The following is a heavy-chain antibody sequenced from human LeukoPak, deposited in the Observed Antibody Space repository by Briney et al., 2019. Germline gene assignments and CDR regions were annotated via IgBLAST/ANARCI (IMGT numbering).Heavy chain of an antibody. D-gene: IGHD3-22*01. CDR2: INWNSVSA. J-gene: IGHJ4*02. CDR3: AKGARSSSGYTTD. V-gene: IGHV3-9*01. CDR1: GFTFDDYA. Sequence: GGSLRLSCVASGFTFDDYAMHWVRQSPGKGLEWVAGINWNSVSAVYADSLKGRLTISRDNAKNSLFLQMNSLKTEDTAFYYCAKGARSSSGYTTDWGQGILVTVSS.